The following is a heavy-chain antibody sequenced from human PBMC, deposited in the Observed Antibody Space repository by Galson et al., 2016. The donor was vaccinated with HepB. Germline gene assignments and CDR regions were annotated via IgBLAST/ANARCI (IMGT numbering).Heavy chain of an antibody. D-gene: IGHD2-2*01. CDR2: IIPTFGTA. V-gene: IGHV1-69*13. CDR3: ARGNVVLPAGVAYYYYGMDV. J-gene: IGHJ6*02. CDR1: GGTFSSYP. Sequence: SVKVSCKASGGTFSSYPISWVRQAPGQGLEWMGGIIPTFGTATYAQTFQGRVTITADESTSTTYMQLSSLRSDDTAVYYCARGNVVLPAGVAYYYYGMDVWGQWATVTVSS.